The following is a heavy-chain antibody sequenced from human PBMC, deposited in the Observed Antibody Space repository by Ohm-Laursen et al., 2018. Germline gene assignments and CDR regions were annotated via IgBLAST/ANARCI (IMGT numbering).Heavy chain of an antibody. V-gene: IGHV3-30*03. CDR2: ISYDGGNK. CDR3: ARDSSQHLYYNYGMDA. D-gene: IGHD2-2*01. CDR1: GFTLRDHG. Sequence: SLRLSCAASGFTLRDHGMHWVRQAPGKGLEWVSLISYDGGNKYYIDSVKGRFAISRDNSRNTVTLQMDNLRVGDTGIYFCARDSSQHLYYNYGMDAWGQGTTVTVSS. J-gene: IGHJ6*02.